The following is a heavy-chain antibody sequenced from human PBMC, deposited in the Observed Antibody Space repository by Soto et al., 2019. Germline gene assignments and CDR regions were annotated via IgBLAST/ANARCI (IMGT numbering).Heavy chain of an antibody. CDR1: GFFFSSHG. J-gene: IGHJ6*02. V-gene: IGHV3-30*18. CDR3: AKDFELPDGDYYHYGMDV. Sequence: GGSLRLSCVASGFFFSSHGMYWVRQAPGRGLEWVALIAYEESHKYYVDSVKGRFTISRDNSKKTVYLHMTSLRAEDTALYYCAKDFELPDGDYYHYGMDVWGQGTTVTVSS. CDR2: IAYEESHK. D-gene: IGHD1-1*01.